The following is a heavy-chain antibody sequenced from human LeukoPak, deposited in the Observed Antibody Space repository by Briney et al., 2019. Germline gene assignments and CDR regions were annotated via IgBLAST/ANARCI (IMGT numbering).Heavy chain of an antibody. J-gene: IGHJ4*03. CDR2: INHSGST. V-gene: IGHV4-34*01. Sequence: SETLSLTCAVYGGSFSGYYWSWIRQPPGKGLEWIGEINHSGSTNYNPSLKSRVTISVDTSKNQFSLKLSSVTAADTAVYYCARGVGWYCSGGSCYWDYRGQGTLVTVSS. CDR3: ARGVGWYCSGGSCYWDY. D-gene: IGHD2-15*01. CDR1: GGSFSGYY.